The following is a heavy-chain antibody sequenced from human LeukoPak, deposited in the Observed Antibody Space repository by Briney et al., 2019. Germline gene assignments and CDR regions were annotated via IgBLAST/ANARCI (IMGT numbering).Heavy chain of an antibody. Sequence: GSLRLSCTASGFTFSSYAMHWVRQAPGKGLEWVAVISYDGSNKYYADSVKGRFTISRDNSKNTLYLQMNSLRAEDTAVYYCARGDLRSNYYDSSGYWYYFDYWGQGTLVTVSS. V-gene: IGHV3-30-3*01. CDR1: GFTFSSYA. D-gene: IGHD3-22*01. J-gene: IGHJ4*02. CDR3: ARGDLRSNYYDSSGYWYYFDY. CDR2: ISYDGSNK.